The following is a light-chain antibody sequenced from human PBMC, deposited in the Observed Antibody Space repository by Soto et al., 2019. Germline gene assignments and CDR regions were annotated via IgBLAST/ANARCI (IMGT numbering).Light chain of an antibody. V-gene: IGLV8-61*01. CDR3: VLYVGSVWV. J-gene: IGLJ3*02. CDR1: SGSVSATSY. Sequence: QAVVTQEPSFSVSPGGTVTLTCGLSSGSVSATSYPSWYQQTPGQAPRALIYNTNSRSAGVPDRFSGSLLGNKAALTITGAQADDASDYYCVLYVGSVWVFGGGTKLTVL. CDR2: NTN.